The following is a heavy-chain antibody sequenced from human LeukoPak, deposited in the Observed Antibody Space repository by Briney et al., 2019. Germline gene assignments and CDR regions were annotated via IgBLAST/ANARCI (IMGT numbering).Heavy chain of an antibody. Sequence: SETLSLTCTVSGYSITTGYYWAWIRQPPGKGPEWIGSMYHNSGATFYSPSLKSRVTISVDTSKNQLSLKLGSVTAADTAVYYCAREDGSGWPRYNWFDPWGQGTLVTVSS. CDR2: MYHNSGAT. D-gene: IGHD6-19*01. CDR1: GYSITTGYY. CDR3: AREDGSGWPRYNWFDP. V-gene: IGHV4-38-2*02. J-gene: IGHJ5*02.